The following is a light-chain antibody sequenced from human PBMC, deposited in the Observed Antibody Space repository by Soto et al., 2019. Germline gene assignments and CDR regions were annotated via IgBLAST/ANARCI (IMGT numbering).Light chain of an antibody. V-gene: IGKV1-17*01. CDR1: KGIKPN. Sequence: IQMTQSPSSLSESEGAKVTIPSRASKGIKPNLSWYQQQAGKVPKGLIYDASNLHGGVPSRFSGSGSGTEFTLTISSLQPEDFATYYCLQHHSYPYTFGQGTKLEIK. CDR3: LQHHSYPYT. J-gene: IGKJ2*01. CDR2: DAS.